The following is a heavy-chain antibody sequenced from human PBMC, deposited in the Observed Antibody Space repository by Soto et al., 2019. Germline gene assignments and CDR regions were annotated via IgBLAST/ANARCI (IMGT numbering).Heavy chain of an antibody. CDR3: ARRGGNYYYYYGMDV. CDR1: GYSFTSYW. J-gene: IGHJ6*02. D-gene: IGHD3-16*01. V-gene: IGHV5-51*01. Sequence: LKISCKGSGYSFTSYWIGWVRQMPGKGLEWMGIIYPGDSDTRYSPSFQGQVTISADKSISTAYLQWSSLKASDTAMYYCARRGGNYYYYYGMDVWGQGTTVTVSS. CDR2: IYPGDSDT.